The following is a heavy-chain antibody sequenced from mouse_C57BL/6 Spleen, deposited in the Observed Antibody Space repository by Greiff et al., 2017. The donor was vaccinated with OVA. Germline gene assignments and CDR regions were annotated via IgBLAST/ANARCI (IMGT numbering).Heavy chain of an antibody. CDR3: ARWRDYDSSYYAMDY. V-gene: IGHV1-18*01. J-gene: IGHJ4*01. CDR2: INPNNGGT. Sequence: VQLQQSGPELVKPGASVKIPCKASGYTFTDYNMDWVKQSHGKSLEWIGDINPNNGGTIYNQKFKGKATLTVDKSSSTAYMELRSLTSEDTAVYYWARWRDYDSSYYAMDYWGQGTSVTVSS. D-gene: IGHD2-4*01. CDR1: GYTFTDYN.